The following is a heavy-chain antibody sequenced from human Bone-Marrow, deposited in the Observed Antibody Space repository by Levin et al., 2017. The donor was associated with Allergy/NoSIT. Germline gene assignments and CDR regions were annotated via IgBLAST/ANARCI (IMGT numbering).Heavy chain of an antibody. CDR2: INPNSGGT. Sequence: ASVKVSCRASGYSFTDYYTHWVRQAPGQGLEWMGRINPNSGGTNFAQKVQGRVSLTRDTSISTSYMELTSLRSDDTAVYFCARDYDFWSGYPKWNLDLWGRGTLVIVSS. CDR3: ARDYDFWSGYPKWNLDL. CDR1: GYSFTDYY. J-gene: IGHJ2*01. V-gene: IGHV1-2*06. D-gene: IGHD3-3*01.